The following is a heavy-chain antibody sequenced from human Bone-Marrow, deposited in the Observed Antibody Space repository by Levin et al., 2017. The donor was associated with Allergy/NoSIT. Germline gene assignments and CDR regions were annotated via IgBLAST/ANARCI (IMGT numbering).Heavy chain of an antibody. CDR3: ARDRPSASFWSGSEYMDV. D-gene: IGHD3-3*01. J-gene: IGHJ6*03. CDR1: GFTFNLYT. V-gene: IGHV3-21*04. Sequence: PGGSLRLSCAASGFTFNLYTMDWVRQAPGKGLEWVSSISSSSSHMYYADSVEGRFTISRDDAKNSLYLQMNSLRPEDTAIYYCARDRPSASFWSGSEYMDVWGKGTTVTVSS. CDR2: ISSSSSHM.